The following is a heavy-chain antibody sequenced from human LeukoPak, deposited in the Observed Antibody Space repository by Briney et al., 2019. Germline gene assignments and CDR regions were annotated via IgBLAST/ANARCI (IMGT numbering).Heavy chain of an antibody. D-gene: IGHD3-22*01. CDR3: ARHRSGYSYAKGAFRRLDPADDY. CDR2: IYPGDSDT. CDR1: GYSFTSYW. Sequence: GESLKISCKGSGYSFTSYWIGWVRQMPGKGLEWMGIIYPGDSDTRYSPSFQGQVTISADKSISTAYLQWSSLKASDTAMYYCARHRSGYSYAKGAFRRLDPADDYWGQGTLVTVSS. J-gene: IGHJ4*02. V-gene: IGHV5-51*01.